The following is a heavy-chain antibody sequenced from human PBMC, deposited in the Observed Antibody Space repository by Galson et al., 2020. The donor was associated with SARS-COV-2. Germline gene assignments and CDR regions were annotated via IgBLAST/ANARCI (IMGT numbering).Heavy chain of an antibody. CDR1: GHTLSEVS. D-gene: IGHD5-18*01. CDR3: AVSPWIQCPDY. Sequence: APVKVSCKVSGHTLSEVSVDWVRQAPGKGLEWMGRFDPEHGEAIYSQKFQGRFTMTEDTSTDTAYMDLRSLRTEDTAVYFCAVSPWIQCPDYWGQGTLVTVSS. V-gene: IGHV1-24*01. J-gene: IGHJ4*02. CDR2: FDPEHGEA.